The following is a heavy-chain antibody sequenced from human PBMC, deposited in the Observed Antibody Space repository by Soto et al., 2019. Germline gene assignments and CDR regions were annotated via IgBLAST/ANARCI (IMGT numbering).Heavy chain of an antibody. D-gene: IGHD2-8*01. V-gene: IGHV3-7*03. CDR3: AKDRVVDGVYSLDY. J-gene: IGHJ4*02. Sequence: GGSLRLSCAASGFTFSSYWMSWVRQAPEKGLEWVANIKQDGNDLYFVDSVKGRFTISRDNAKNSLYLHMSSLRAEDTAVYYCAKDRVVDGVYSLDYWGQGTLVTVSS. CDR1: GFTFSSYW. CDR2: IKQDGNDL.